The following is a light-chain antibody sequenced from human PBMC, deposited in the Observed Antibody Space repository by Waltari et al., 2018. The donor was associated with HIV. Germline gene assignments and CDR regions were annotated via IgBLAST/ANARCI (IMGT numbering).Light chain of an antibody. CDR1: SNDIGTYNF. V-gene: IGLV2-11*01. CDR2: DVT. CDR3: FSYTEKDTFLL. Sequence: SVAISCTGSSNDIGTYNFVSWYQHHPGKAPKLLIYDVTRRPPGIPDRFSGTKSGYTASLTVSDLQVEDEADYYCFSYTEKDTFLLFGGGTMLAV. J-gene: IGLJ2*01.